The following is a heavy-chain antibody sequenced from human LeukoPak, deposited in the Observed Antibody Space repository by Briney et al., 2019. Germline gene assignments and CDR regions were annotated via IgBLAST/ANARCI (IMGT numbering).Heavy chain of an antibody. V-gene: IGHV3-21*01. Sequence: GGSLRLSCAASGFTFSSYSMNWVRQAPGKGLEWVSSISSSSSYIYYADSVKGRFTISRDNAKNSLYLQMNSLRAEDTAVYYCARSITIFGYHYYYYMDVWGKGTTVTVSS. CDR2: ISSSSSYI. J-gene: IGHJ6*03. CDR1: GFTFSSYS. D-gene: IGHD3-3*01. CDR3: ARSITIFGYHYYYYMDV.